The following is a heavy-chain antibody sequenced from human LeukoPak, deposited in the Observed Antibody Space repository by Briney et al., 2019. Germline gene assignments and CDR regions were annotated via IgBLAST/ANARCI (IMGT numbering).Heavy chain of an antibody. V-gene: IGHV1-69*13. J-gene: IGHJ4*02. D-gene: IGHD2-8*01. Sequence: SVKVSCKASGGTFSSYAISWVRQAPGQGLEWMGGIIPIFGTANYAQKFQGRVTITADDSTSTAYMELSSLRSEDTAVYYCARGLYSARNYFDYWGQGTLVTVSS. CDR3: ARGLYSARNYFDY. CDR2: IIPIFGTA. CDR1: GGTFSSYA.